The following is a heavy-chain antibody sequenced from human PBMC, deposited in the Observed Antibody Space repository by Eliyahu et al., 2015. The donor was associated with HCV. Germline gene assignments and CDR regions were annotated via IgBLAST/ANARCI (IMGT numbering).Heavy chain of an antibody. V-gene: IGHV3-64D*09. CDR1: GFSFSSYA. Sequence: EVQLVESGGGLVQPGGSLRLSCSASGFSFSSYAMXWVRQAPGKGLEYVSXISSNGGSTYYADSVRGRFTMSRDNSKNTLYLQMSSLRAEDTAVYYCVKDRGDGDDYVWGSYRVPTKYHGMDVWGQGTTVTVSS. D-gene: IGHD3-16*02. J-gene: IGHJ6*02. CDR3: VKDRGDGDDYVWGSYRVPTKYHGMDV. CDR2: ISSNGGST.